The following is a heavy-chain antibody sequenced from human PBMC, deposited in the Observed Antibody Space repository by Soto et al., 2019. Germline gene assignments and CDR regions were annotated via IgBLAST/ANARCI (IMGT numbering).Heavy chain of an antibody. Sequence: ASVKVSCKASGYTFTSYYMHWVRQAPGQGLEWMGIINPSGGSSNYAQKFQGRVTMTRGTSTSTVYMELSSLRSEDTAVYYCARVYCSGGSCYSIDYWGQGTLVTVS. CDR2: INPSGGSS. CDR1: GYTFTSYY. V-gene: IGHV1-46*03. D-gene: IGHD2-15*01. CDR3: ARVYCSGGSCYSIDY. J-gene: IGHJ4*02.